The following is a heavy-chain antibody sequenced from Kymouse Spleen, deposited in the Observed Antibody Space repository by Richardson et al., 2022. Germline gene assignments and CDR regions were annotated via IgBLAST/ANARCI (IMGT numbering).Heavy chain of an antibody. CDR2: ISYDGSNK. J-gene: IGHJ4*02. Sequence: QVQLVESGGGVVQPGRSLRLSCAASGFTFSSYGMHWVRQAPGKGLEWVAVISYDGSNKYYADSVKGRFTISRDNSKNTLYLQMNSLRAEDTAVYYCAKDLVRGVIITSDYWGQGTLVTVSS. CDR1: GFTFSSYG. CDR3: AKDLVRGVIITSDY. D-gene: IGHD3-10*01. V-gene: IGHV3-30*18.